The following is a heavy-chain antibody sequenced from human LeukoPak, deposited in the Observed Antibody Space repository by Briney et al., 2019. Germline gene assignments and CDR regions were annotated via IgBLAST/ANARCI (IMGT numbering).Heavy chain of an antibody. CDR2: ISSSSSYI. CDR3: AREEWGATRYFQH. CDR1: GFTFSSHS. J-gene: IGHJ1*01. Sequence: GGSLSLSCAASGFTFSSHSMNWVRQAPGKGLEWVSSISSSSSYIYYADSVKGRFTISRDNAKNSLYLQMNSLRAEDTAVYYCAREEWGATRYFQHWGQGTLVTVSS. V-gene: IGHV3-21*01. D-gene: IGHD1-26*01.